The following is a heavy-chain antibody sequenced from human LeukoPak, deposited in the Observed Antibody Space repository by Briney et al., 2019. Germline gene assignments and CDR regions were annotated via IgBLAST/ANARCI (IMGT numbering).Heavy chain of an antibody. J-gene: IGHJ4*02. Sequence: GESLKISCKGSGYSFTSYWISWVRQMPGKCLEWMGRIDPSDSYTNYSPSFQGHVTISADKSISTAYLQWSSLKASDTAMYYCARLTYYGSGSNPLDYWGQGTLVTVSS. D-gene: IGHD3-10*01. CDR3: ARLTYYGSGSNPLDY. CDR2: IDPSDSYT. CDR1: GYSFTSYW. V-gene: IGHV5-10-1*01.